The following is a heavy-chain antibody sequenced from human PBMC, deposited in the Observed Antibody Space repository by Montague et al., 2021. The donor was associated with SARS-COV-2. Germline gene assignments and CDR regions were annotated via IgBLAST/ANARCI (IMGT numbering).Heavy chain of an antibody. Sequence: SETLSLTCSVSSGSIISSGYYWGWIRQPPGKELEWIGNIYYSGTTYYNPSLQSRGTIYVDTSKNQLSLKLSSVTAADTAVYYCTRHVHMTWPEPSPGFDYWGQGTLVTVSS. D-gene: IGHD1-1*01. CDR1: SGSIISSGYY. CDR3: TRHVHMTWPEPSPGFDY. CDR2: IYYSGTT. V-gene: IGHV4-39*01. J-gene: IGHJ4*02.